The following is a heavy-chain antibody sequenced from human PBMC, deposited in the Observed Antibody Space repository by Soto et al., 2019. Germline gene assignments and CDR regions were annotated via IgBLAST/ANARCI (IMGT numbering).Heavy chain of an antibody. D-gene: IGHD3-22*01. CDR3: ARQLTMIVGGGMDV. V-gene: IGHV4-39*01. J-gene: IGHJ6*02. CDR2: SYYSGST. CDR1: GGSISSSSYY. Sequence: QLQLQESGPGLVKPSETLSLTCTVSGGSISSSSYYWGWIRQPPGKGLEWVGSSYYSGSTYYNPSLKSRVTIAVDTSKNQFSLKLSSVTAADTAVYYCARQLTMIVGGGMDVWGQGTTVTVSS.